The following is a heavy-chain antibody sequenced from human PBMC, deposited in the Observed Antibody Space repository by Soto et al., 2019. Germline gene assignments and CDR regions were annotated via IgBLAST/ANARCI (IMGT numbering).Heavy chain of an antibody. CDR3: ARGGEITAEGGFDH. Sequence: NPGGALRLSCAASGFSFTTYSMKWVRQAPGKGLEWVSSISNRGSYIYYADSVKGRFTISRDNAGNFLYLQMNSLGVEDTAIYYCARGGEITAEGGFDHWCQGTLVTVSS. V-gene: IGHV3-21*01. D-gene: IGHD1-20*01. J-gene: IGHJ1*01. CDR2: ISNRGSYI. CDR1: GFSFTTYS.